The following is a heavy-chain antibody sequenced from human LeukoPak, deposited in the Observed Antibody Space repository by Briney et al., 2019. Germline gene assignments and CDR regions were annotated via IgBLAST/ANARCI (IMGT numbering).Heavy chain of an antibody. J-gene: IGHJ6*02. Sequence: GSSVKVSCKASGYTFTSYYMHWVRQAPGQGLEWMGIINPSGGSTSYAQKFQGRVTMTRDTSTSTVYMELSSLRSEDTAVYYCAGDLRGRGYGYYYYGMDVWGQGTTVTVSS. CDR1: GYTFTSYY. CDR2: INPSGGST. CDR3: AGDLRGRGYGYYYYGMDV. V-gene: IGHV1-46*01. D-gene: IGHD5-18*01.